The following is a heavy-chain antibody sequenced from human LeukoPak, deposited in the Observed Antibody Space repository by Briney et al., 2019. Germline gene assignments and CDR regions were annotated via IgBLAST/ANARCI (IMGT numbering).Heavy chain of an antibody. CDR1: GFMFSSYG. V-gene: IGHV3-23*01. Sequence: GGSLRLSCAASGFMFSSYGMSWVRQAPGKGLEWVSSIAGSGYSTNYADSVKGRFTISRDYSKSTLYLQMNSLRDDDTAIYYCARGGAYGSGSHLADWGQGILVTVSS. J-gene: IGHJ4*02. CDR2: IAGSGYST. D-gene: IGHD3-10*01. CDR3: ARGGAYGSGSHLAD.